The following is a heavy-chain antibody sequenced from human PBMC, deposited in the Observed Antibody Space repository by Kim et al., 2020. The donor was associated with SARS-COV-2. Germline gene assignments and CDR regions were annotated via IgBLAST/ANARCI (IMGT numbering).Heavy chain of an antibody. J-gene: IGHJ6*02. V-gene: IGHV3-11*01. Sequence: YADFVKGRFTVSRDNAKNSIYLQMSSLRTEDTAVYYCVRVGYYIYALVVWGQGTTVAVSS. CDR3: VRVGYYIYALVV. D-gene: IGHD3-22*01.